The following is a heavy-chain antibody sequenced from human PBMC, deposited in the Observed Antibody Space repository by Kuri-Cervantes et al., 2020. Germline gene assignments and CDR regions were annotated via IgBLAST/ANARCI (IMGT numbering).Heavy chain of an antibody. CDR3: AREGGWQQPVLDY. CDR1: GFTFSSYA. Sequence: LSLTCAASGFTFSSYAMHWVRQAPGKGLEWVAVISYDGSNKYYADSVKGRFTISRDNSKNTLYLQMNSLRAEDTAVYYCAREGGWQQPVLDYWGQGTLVTVSS. CDR2: ISYDGSNK. J-gene: IGHJ4*02. V-gene: IGHV3-30-3*01. D-gene: IGHD6-13*01.